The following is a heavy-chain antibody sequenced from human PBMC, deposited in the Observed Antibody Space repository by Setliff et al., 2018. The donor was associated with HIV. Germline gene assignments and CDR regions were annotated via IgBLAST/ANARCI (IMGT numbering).Heavy chain of an antibody. CDR1: GYTFINFA. J-gene: IGHJ5*02. D-gene: IGHD2-15*01. CDR3: AKTQGYCSGGTCYGYWFDP. V-gene: IGHV1-69*13. CDR2: IIPMSGTE. Sequence: GASGKVSCKASGYTFINFAISWVRQAPGQGLEWMGGIIPMSGTENYAQKFQGRVSITADESTSTAYMEVSSLRSEDTAVYYCAKTQGYCSGGTCYGYWFDPWGQGTLVTVSS.